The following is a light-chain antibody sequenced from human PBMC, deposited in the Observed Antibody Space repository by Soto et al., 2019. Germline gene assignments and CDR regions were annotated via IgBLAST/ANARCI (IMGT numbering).Light chain of an antibody. CDR1: QGISSY. Sequence: QMTQSPSSLSASVGDRVAITCRASQGISSYLSWYQQKPGKAPKFLIYAASSLQRGVPSRFSGSGSGTDFTLTISSLQPEDFATYYCQQSYSTPITFGQGTRLEIK. CDR3: QQSYSTPIT. V-gene: IGKV1-39*01. CDR2: AAS. J-gene: IGKJ5*01.